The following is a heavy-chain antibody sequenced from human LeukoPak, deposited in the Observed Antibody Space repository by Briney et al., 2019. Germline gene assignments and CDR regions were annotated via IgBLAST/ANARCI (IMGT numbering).Heavy chain of an antibody. CDR2: VNPSGDST. Sequence: ASVKLSCKASGYTFSNYNIHWLRHAPGQGLEWMGIVNPSGDSTNYAQNFQGRVTMTGDTSTSTVYMELSSLRSEDTAVYYCARVRDGYNDAYDIWGQGTMVTVTS. CDR1: GYTFSNYN. D-gene: IGHD5-24*01. J-gene: IGHJ3*02. CDR3: ARVRDGYNDAYDI. V-gene: IGHV1-46*01.